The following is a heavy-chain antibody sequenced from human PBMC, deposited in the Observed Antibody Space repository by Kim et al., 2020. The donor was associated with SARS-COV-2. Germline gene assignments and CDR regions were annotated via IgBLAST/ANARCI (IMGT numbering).Heavy chain of an antibody. V-gene: IGHV1-18*01. CDR2: GNT. CDR3: ARGEYTHFDF. D-gene: IGHD2-2*02. J-gene: IGHJ4*02. Sequence: GNTEYAQNLQDRVSMTRDTATSTAYVEVRSLRSDDAAVYYCARGEYTHFDFWGQGTLVTVSS.